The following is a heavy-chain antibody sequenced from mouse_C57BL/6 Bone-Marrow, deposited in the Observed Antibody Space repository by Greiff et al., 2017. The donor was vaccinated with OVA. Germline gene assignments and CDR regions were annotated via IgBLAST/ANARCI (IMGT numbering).Heavy chain of an antibody. CDR3: ARDYSTH. Sequence: EVQLQQSGPELVKPGASVKISCKASGYSFTGYYMNWVKQSPEKSLEWIGEINPSTGGTTYNQKFKAKATLTVDKSSSTAYMQLKSLTSEDSAVYYCARDYSTHWGQGTTLTVSS. V-gene: IGHV1-42*01. CDR2: INPSTGGT. CDR1: GYSFTGYY. D-gene: IGHD2-5*01. J-gene: IGHJ2*01.